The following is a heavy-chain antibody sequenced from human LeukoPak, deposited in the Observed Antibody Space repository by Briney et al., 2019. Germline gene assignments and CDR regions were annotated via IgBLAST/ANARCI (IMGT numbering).Heavy chain of an antibody. CDR1: GFTFTSFG. V-gene: IGHV3-23*01. J-gene: IGHJ6*03. CDR2: ISGSGGST. CDR3: AKASRFGYSYGPREYFYYMDV. Sequence: RPGGSLRLSCAASGFTFTSFGMSWVRQAPGKGLEWVSTISGSGGSTYYADSAKGRFTISRDNSKNTLYLQMNTLRAEDTAVYYCAKASRFGYSYGPREYFYYMDVWGKGTTVTISS. D-gene: IGHD5-18*01.